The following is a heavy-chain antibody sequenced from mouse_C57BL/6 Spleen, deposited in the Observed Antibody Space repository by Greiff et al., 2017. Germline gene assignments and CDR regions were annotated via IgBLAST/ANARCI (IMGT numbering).Heavy chain of an antibody. V-gene: IGHV1-54*01. CDR2: INPGSGGT. D-gene: IGHD6-5*01. J-gene: IGHJ2*01. CDR1: GYAFTNYL. CDR3: ARGLNYFDY. Sequence: QVQLQQSGAELVRPGTSVKVSCKASGYAFTNYLIEWVKQRPGQGLEWIGVINPGSGGTNYNEKFKGKATLTADKSSSTAYIQLSSLTSEDSAVYFCARGLNYFDYWGQGTTLTVSS.